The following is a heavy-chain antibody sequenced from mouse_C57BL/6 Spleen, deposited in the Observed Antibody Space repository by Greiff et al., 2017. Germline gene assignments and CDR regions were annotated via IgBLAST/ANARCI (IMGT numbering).Heavy chain of an antibody. CDR2: INPNYGTT. CDR3: ARGYYSNLSFAY. V-gene: IGHV1-39*01. J-gene: IGHJ3*01. CDR1: GYSFTDYN. D-gene: IGHD2-5*01. Sequence: EVKLQESGPELVKPGASVKISCKASGYSFTDYNMNWVEQSNGKSLEWIGVINPNYGTTSYNQKFKGKATLTVDQSSSTAYMQLNSLTSEDSAVYYCARGYYSNLSFAYWGQGTLVTVSA.